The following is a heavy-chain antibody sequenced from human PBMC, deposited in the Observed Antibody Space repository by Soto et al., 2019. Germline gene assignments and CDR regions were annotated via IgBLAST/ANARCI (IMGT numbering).Heavy chain of an antibody. CDR2: IYYSGST. J-gene: IGHJ4*02. CDR3: ARVRFGEFTRDYYFDY. CDR1: GGSISSGDYY. Sequence: PSETLSLTCTVSGGSISSGDYYWSWIRQPPGKGLEWIGYIYYSGSTYYNPSLKSRVTISVDTSKNQFSLKLSSVTAADTAVYYCARVRFGEFTRDYYFDYWCQGTLVTVSS. D-gene: IGHD3-10*01. V-gene: IGHV4-30-4*01.